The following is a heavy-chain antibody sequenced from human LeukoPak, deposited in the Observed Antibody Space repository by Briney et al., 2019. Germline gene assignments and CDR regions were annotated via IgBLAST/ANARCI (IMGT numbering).Heavy chain of an antibody. V-gene: IGHV3-23*01. J-gene: IGHJ3*02. Sequence: GGSLRLSCAASGFTFSSYAMSWVRQAPGKGLEWVSAISDSGGSTYYADSVKGRFTISRDNSRNTLYLQMNSLRAEDTAVYYCASRRGFRAFDIWGQGTMVTVSS. CDR3: ASRRGFRAFDI. CDR2: ISDSGGST. D-gene: IGHD5-12*01. CDR1: GFTFSSYA.